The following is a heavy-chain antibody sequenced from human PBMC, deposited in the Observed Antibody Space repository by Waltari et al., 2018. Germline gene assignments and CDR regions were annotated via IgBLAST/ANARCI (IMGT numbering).Heavy chain of an antibody. J-gene: IGHJ3*02. CDR2: INHSGST. CDR1: GGSFSGYY. V-gene: IGHV4-34*01. CDR3: ARGLGYDSSGYYDDAFDI. D-gene: IGHD3-22*01. Sequence: QVQLQQWGAGLLKPSETLSLTCAVYGGSFSGYYWSWIRQPPGKGLEWIGEINHSGSTNYNPSLKSRVTRSVDTSKNQFSLKLSSMTAADTAVYYCARGLGYDSSGYYDDAFDIWGQGTMVTVSS.